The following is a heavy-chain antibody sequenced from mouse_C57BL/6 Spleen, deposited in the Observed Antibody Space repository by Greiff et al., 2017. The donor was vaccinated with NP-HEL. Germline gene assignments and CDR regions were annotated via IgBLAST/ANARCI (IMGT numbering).Heavy chain of an antibody. CDR2: INPNNGGT. CDR1: GYTFTVYN. Sequence: EVQGVESGPELVKPGASVKIPCKASGYTFTVYNMDWVKQSHGKSLEWIGDINPNNGGTIYNQKFKGKATLTVDKSSSTAYMELRSLTSEDTAVYYCARQGYGNYDYWGQGTTLTVSS. D-gene: IGHD2-1*01. V-gene: IGHV1-18*01. CDR3: ARQGYGNYDY. J-gene: IGHJ2*01.